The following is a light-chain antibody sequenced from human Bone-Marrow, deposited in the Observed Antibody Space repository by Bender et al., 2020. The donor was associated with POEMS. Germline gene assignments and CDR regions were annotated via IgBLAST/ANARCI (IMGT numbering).Light chain of an antibody. CDR3: QSYDSGLSGFV. Sequence: QSVLTQPPSASGTPGQRVTISCSGGSSNIGAHAVNWYQHLPGTAPKLLIYSSHRRPSGVPDRFSGSKSGTSASLAITGLQAEDEADYYCQSYDSGLSGFVFGGGTKLTVL. CDR2: SSH. J-gene: IGLJ2*01. CDR1: SSNIGAHA. V-gene: IGLV1-44*01.